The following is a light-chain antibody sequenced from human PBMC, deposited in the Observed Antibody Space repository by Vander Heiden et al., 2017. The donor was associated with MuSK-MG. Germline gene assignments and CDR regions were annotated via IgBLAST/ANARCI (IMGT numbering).Light chain of an antibody. Sequence: DVQMTQSPSSLSASIGDRVTITCRASLAIARFVAWYQQRPGSAPRLLIYDASILQSGVPCRFSGSGSATDFALTISGLHPEDATTYYCQRYNRAPVTFGPGTKVEIK. V-gene: IGKV1-27*01. CDR1: LAIARF. CDR2: DAS. CDR3: QRYNRAPVT. J-gene: IGKJ3*01.